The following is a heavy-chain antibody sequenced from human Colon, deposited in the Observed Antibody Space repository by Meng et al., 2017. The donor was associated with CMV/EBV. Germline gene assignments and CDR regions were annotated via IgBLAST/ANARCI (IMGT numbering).Heavy chain of an antibody. D-gene: IGHD2-8*02. CDR2: ISASGGKT. CDR3: AKGQNNTGFHPSSYGLDV. J-gene: IGHJ6*02. Sequence: ESLKISCAASGFTFGTSVMAWVRLAPGKGLQWLSAISASGGKTYNAQSVKGRFTISRDNSRNLLYLQMTSLRAEDTAVYYCAKGQNNTGFHPSSYGLDVWGPGTAVTVSS. CDR1: GFTFGTSV. V-gene: IGHV3-23*01.